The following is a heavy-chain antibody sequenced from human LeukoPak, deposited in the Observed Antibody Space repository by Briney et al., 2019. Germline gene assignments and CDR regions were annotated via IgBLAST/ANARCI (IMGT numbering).Heavy chain of an antibody. V-gene: IGHV3-66*01. D-gene: IGHD2-21*02. CDR3: ARERYCGGDCYSFAFDV. Sequence: GGSLRLSCAASGFTVSSKYMSWVRQAPGKGLEWVLIFYSGGDSTNYADSVKGRFTISRDNSKNTLYLQMNSLRADDTAVYYCARERYCGGDCYSFAFDVWGQGTVVTVSS. CDR1: GFTVSSKY. J-gene: IGHJ3*01. CDR2: FYSGGDST.